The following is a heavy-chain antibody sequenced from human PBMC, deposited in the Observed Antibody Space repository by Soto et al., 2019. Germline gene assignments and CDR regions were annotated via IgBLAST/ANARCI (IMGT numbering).Heavy chain of an antibody. CDR3: ARDYNILTGSLWA. CDR2: INPKSGGT. Sequence: ASVKVSCKASGYSFTDYYMHWVRQAPGQGLEWVGWINPKSGGTSYARKFQGRVTMTRDTSISTANMELTRLTSDDTAVYYCARDYNILTGSLWAWGQGTPVTVSS. J-gene: IGHJ4*02. D-gene: IGHD3-9*01. V-gene: IGHV1-2*02. CDR1: GYSFTDYY.